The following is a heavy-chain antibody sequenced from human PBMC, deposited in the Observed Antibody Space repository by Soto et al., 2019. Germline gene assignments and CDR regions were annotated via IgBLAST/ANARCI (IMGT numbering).Heavy chain of an antibody. CDR2: IWYDGSNK. CDR3: ARDQTGTHDYYYYYGMDV. D-gene: IGHD1-7*01. CDR1: GFTFSSYG. V-gene: IGHV3-33*01. Sequence: PVGSLRLSCAASGFTFSSYGMHWVRQAPGKGLGWVAVIWYDGSNKYYADSVKGRFTISRDNSKNTLYLQMNSLRAEDTAVYYCARDQTGTHDYYYYYGMDVWGQGTTVTVSS. J-gene: IGHJ6*02.